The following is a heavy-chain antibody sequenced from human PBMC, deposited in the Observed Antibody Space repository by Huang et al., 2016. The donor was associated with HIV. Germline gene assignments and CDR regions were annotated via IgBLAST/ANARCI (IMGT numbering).Heavy chain of an antibody. CDR2: INPSDGSA. J-gene: IGHJ4*02. CDR1: GYAFTSYY. D-gene: IGHD3-22*01. Sequence: QVQLVQSGAEVKKPGASVKVSCKASGYAFTSYYLHWVRQAPGQGLEWMGIINPSDGSASDAKKFQGRVTTTRETSTNTVCMELSSLRAEDTAVYYCARDRDFYDSSGYWGFNYFDYWGQGTLVTVSS. V-gene: IGHV1-46*01. CDR3: ARDRDFYDSSGYWGFNYFDY.